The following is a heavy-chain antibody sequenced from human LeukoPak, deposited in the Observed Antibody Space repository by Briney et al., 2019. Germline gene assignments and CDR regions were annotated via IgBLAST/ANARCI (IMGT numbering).Heavy chain of an antibody. CDR1: GGSFSGYY. CDR2: INHSGST. V-gene: IGHV4-34*01. CDR3: ARESSSSFDAFDI. Sequence: SETLSLTCAVYGGSFSGYYWSWIRQPPGKGLEWIGEINHSGSTYYNPSLKSRVTISVDTSKNQFSLKLSSVTAADTAVYYCARESSSSFDAFDIWGQGTMVTVSS. J-gene: IGHJ3*02. D-gene: IGHD6-13*01.